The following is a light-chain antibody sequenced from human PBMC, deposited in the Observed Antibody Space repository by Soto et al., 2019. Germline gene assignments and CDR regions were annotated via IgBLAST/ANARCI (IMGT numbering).Light chain of an antibody. CDR2: SAS. CDR1: QDIRNH. Sequence: AIQMTQSPSSLSASVGDRVTITCRASQDIRNHLAWYQQKPGKAPDLLIYSASDLESGVPSRFSGSGSGTDFTLTISSLQPEDFATYFCLQDYDYPFTFGPGTKVDFK. V-gene: IGKV1-6*01. J-gene: IGKJ3*01. CDR3: LQDYDYPFT.